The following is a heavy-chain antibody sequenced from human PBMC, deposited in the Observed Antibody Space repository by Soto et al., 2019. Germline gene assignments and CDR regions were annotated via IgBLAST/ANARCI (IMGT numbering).Heavy chain of an antibody. V-gene: IGHV4-4*07. J-gene: IGHJ5*02. CDR1: GGSISSYY. CDR3: ARDGSYYYDSSRNWFDP. Sequence: QVQLQESGPGLVKPSETLSLTCTVSGGSISSYYWSWIRQPAGKGLEWIGRIYTSGSTNYNPSLKSRVTMSVDTSKNQFSLKLSSVTAADTAVYYCARDGSYYYDSSRNWFDPWGQGTLVTVSS. CDR2: IYTSGST. D-gene: IGHD3-22*01.